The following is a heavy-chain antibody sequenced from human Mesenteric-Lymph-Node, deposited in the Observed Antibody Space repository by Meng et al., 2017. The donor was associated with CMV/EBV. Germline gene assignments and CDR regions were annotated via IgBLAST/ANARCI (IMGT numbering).Heavy chain of an antibody. J-gene: IGHJ4*02. CDR3: AKGGRLLEWFAFDY. CDR2: ISDDGNDK. V-gene: IGHV3-30*02. Sequence: GGSLRLSCAASGFTFSSYGIHWVRQAPGKGLEWVAFISDDGNDKYYGDSVKGRFTISRDNPKKTLSLQMNSLTTEDTAMYYCAKGGRLLEWFAFDYWGQGTLVTVSS. D-gene: IGHD3-3*01. CDR1: GFTFSSYG.